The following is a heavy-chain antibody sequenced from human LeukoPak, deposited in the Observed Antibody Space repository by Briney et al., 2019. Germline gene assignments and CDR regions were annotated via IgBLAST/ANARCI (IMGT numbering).Heavy chain of an antibody. D-gene: IGHD2-21*02. CDR3: ASRRSGDLDY. J-gene: IGHJ4*02. Sequence: PGGSLRLSCAASGFTVSSNYMSWVRQAPGKGLEWVSSISSSSSYIYYADSVKGRFTISRDNAKNSLYLQMNSLRAEDTAVYYCASRRSGDLDYWGQGTLVTVSS. CDR2: ISSSSSYI. CDR1: GFTVSSNY. V-gene: IGHV3-21*01.